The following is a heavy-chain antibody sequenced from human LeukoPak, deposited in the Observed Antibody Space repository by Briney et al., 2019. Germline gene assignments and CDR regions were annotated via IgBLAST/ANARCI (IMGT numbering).Heavy chain of an antibody. D-gene: IGHD1-26*01. CDR1: GFTFSSYW. CDR3: ARAGPAASRSLFDY. Sequence: PGGSLRLSCAASGFTFSSYWMHWVRQAPGKGLVWVSRINTDGSSTSYADSVKGRFTISRDNAKNTLYLQMGSLRAEDMAVYYCARAGPAASRSLFDYWGQGTLVTVSS. CDR2: INTDGSST. J-gene: IGHJ4*02. V-gene: IGHV3-74*01.